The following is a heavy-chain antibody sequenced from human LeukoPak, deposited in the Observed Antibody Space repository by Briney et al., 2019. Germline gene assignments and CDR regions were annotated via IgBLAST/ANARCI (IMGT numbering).Heavy chain of an antibody. CDR1: GFTFSSYS. Sequence: GGSLRLSCAASGFTFSSYSVNWVRQAPGKGLEWVSSITSSGHIYYADSVKGRFTISRDNAENSLFLQMNSLRAEDTAVYCCARGAEYYYDSSGYFPFDYWGQGTLVTVSS. D-gene: IGHD3-22*01. CDR3: ARGAEYYYDSSGYFPFDY. CDR2: ITSSGHI. V-gene: IGHV3-21*01. J-gene: IGHJ4*02.